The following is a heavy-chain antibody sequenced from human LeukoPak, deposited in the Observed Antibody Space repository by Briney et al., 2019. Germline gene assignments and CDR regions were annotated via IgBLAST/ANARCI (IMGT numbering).Heavy chain of an antibody. J-gene: IGHJ4*02. Sequence: SETLSLTCTVSGGSISSYYWSWIRQTPGKGLEWIGYIYYSGSTNYNPSLKSRVTISLDTSKNQFSLRLSSVTAADTALYYCASRNYYDSSGYIDYWGQGTLVTVSS. V-gene: IGHV4-59*01. CDR3: ASRNYYDSSGYIDY. D-gene: IGHD3-22*01. CDR2: IYYSGST. CDR1: GGSISSYY.